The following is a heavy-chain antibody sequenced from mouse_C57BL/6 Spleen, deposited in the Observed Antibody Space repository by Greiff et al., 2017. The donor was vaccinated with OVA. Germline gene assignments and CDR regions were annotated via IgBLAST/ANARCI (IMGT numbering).Heavy chain of an antibody. CDR1: GYTFTDYY. CDR2: IYPGSGNT. D-gene: IGHD4-1*01. Sequence: VQLQQSGAELVRPGASVKLSCKASGYTFTDYYINWVKQRPGQGLEWIARIYPGSGNTYYNEKFKGKATLTAETSSSTAYMQLSSLTSEDSAFYCCTRGSGTDFDYWGQGTTLTVSS. CDR3: TRGSGTDFDY. J-gene: IGHJ2*01. V-gene: IGHV1-76*01.